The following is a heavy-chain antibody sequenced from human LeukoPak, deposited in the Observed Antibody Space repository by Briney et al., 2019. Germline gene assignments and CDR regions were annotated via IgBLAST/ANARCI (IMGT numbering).Heavy chain of an antibody. V-gene: IGHV4-34*01. CDR2: INHRGST. Sequence: SETLSLTCAVYGGSFSGYHWSWIRQPPGKGLEWIGEINHRGSTNDNPSLQSRVTISVDTSKNQFSLKLSSVTAADTAVYYCARDHARGSYRPLDYWGQGTLVTVSS. CDR1: GGSFSGYH. CDR3: ARDHARGSYRPLDY. D-gene: IGHD3-16*02. J-gene: IGHJ4*02.